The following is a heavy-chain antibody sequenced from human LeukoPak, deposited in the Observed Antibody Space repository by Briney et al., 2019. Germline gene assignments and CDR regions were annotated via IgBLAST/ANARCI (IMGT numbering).Heavy chain of an antibody. CDR1: GGSISCGDYY. Sequence: PSQTLSLTCTVSGGSISCGDYYWSWIRQPPGKGLKWIGYIFYSGNTYYNPSLKSRVTISVDTSKNQFSLKLSSVTAADTAVYYCARGRLDYGDYLSWFDPWGQGTLVTVSS. CDR3: ARGRLDYGDYLSWFDP. D-gene: IGHD4-17*01. J-gene: IGHJ5*02. CDR2: IFYSGNT. V-gene: IGHV4-30-4*01.